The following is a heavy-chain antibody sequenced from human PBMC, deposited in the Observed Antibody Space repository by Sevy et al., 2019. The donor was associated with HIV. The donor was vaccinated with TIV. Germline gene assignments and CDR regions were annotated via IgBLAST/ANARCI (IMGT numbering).Heavy chain of an antibody. J-gene: IGHJ1*01. CDR2: TSYDGSHK. Sequence: GGSLRLSCAASGFTFSSYVMHWVRQAPGKGLEWVAVTSYDGSHKYYADSVKGRFIVSRDNSRNILSLEMSSLTRDDTAVYYCARGENDDEFFQYWGQGTLVTVSS. CDR3: ARGENDDEFFQY. V-gene: IGHV3-30*03. D-gene: IGHD1-26*01. CDR1: GFTFSSYV.